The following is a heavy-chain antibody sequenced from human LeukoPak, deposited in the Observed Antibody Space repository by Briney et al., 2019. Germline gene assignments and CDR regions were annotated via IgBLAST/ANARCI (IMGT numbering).Heavy chain of an antibody. CDR3: ARGLAAAGREYYFDY. J-gene: IGHJ4*02. V-gene: IGHV1-69*05. Sequence: KVSCKASGYTFTGYYMHWVRQAPGQGLEWMGGIIPIFGTANYAQKFQGRVTITTDESTSTAYMELSSLRSEDTAVYYCARGLAAAGREYYFDYWGQGTLVTVSS. D-gene: IGHD6-13*01. CDR2: IIPIFGTA. CDR1: GYTFTGYY.